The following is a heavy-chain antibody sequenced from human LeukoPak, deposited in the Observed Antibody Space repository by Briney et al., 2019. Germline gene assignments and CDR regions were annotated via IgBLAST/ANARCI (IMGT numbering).Heavy chain of an antibody. D-gene: IGHD5-24*01. CDR1: GYTFTSYY. J-gene: IGHJ4*02. V-gene: IGHV1-46*01. Sequence: GASVKVSCKASGYTFTSYYMHWVRQAPGQGLEWMGIINPSGGSTSYAQKFQGRVTMTRDMSTSTVYMELSRLRSDDTAVYYCARDGKSRWLKLDYWGQGTLVTVSS. CDR2: INPSGGST. CDR3: ARDGKSRWLKLDY.